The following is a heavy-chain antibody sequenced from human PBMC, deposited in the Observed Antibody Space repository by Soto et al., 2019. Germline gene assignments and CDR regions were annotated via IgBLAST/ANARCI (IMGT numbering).Heavy chain of an antibody. CDR2: IYHSGST. CDR3: ARHVDTAMGTDY. Sequence: SETLSLTCTVSGGSISGYYWTWIRQPPGKGLEWIGHIYHSGSTNYNPSLKSRVTISIDTSKNQFSLKLTSVTAADTAVYYCARHVDTAMGTDYWGQGTLVT. J-gene: IGHJ4*02. CDR1: GGSISGYY. V-gene: IGHV4-59*13. D-gene: IGHD5-18*01.